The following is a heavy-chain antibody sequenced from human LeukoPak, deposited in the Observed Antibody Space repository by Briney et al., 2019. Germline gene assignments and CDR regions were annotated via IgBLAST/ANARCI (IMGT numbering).Heavy chain of an antibody. CDR2: ISYSGST. Sequence: SETLSLTCTVSGGSISSYYWSWIRQPPGKGLEWIGHISYSGSTNYNPSLKSRVTVSIDTSKNQVSLKLRSVTAADTAVYYCAREDGTAMDNAFDIWSQGTMVTVSS. CDR1: GGSISSYY. D-gene: IGHD5-18*01. CDR3: AREDGTAMDNAFDI. V-gene: IGHV4-59*12. J-gene: IGHJ3*02.